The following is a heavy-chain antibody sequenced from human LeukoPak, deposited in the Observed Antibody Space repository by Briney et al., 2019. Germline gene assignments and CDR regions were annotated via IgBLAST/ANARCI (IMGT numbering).Heavy chain of an antibody. CDR1: GSTFTTYG. CDR3: AAGEGCSSTSCYPRFDY. Sequence: GASVKVSCKAAGSTFTTYGISWWRQAPGQGLGWRGWIRAYNGSTNYAQKLQGRVTMNTDTSTSTAYMELRSLRSDDTAVYYCAAGEGCSSTSCYPRFDYWGQGTLVTVSS. V-gene: IGHV1-18*01. D-gene: IGHD2-2*01. CDR2: IRAYNGST. J-gene: IGHJ4*02.